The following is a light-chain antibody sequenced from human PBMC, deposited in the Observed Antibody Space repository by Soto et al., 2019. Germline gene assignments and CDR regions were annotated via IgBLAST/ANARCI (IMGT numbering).Light chain of an antibody. Sequence: PGERATLSCRASQSIRGNQLAWFQQKPGQVPRLLVYGPSSRATGIPDRFTGSGSGTDFTLTISRLEPEDFAVYYCQQYGTTPRTFGQGTKVDIK. J-gene: IGKJ1*01. CDR3: QQYGTTPRT. V-gene: IGKV3-20*01. CDR2: GPS. CDR1: QSIRGNQ.